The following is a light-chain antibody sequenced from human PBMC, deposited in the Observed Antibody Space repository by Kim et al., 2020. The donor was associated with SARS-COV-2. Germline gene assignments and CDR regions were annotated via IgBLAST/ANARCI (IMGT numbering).Light chain of an antibody. CDR1: RDISTY. CDR2: GAS. CDR3: QQYDDLPYT. Sequence: SASLGDRVTITCQASRDISTYLSWYQQKPGRAPKLLIYGASNLETGVPSRFRGRGSGTDFTFTISGLQPEDIGTYYCQQYDDLPYTFGQGTKLEI. V-gene: IGKV1-33*01. J-gene: IGKJ2*01.